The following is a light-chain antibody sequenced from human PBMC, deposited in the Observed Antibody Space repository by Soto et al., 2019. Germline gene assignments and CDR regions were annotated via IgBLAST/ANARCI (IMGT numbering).Light chain of an antibody. J-gene: IGLJ7*01. CDR3: CSYLGSSTV. Sequence: QSVLTQPASVSGSPGQSITISCTGVSGDVGKYNLVSWYQQHSAKAPKLIIYEDDKRPSGVSNRFSGSKSGDTASLTISGLQSEDEAAYYCCSYLGSSTVFGGGTQLTVL. CDR2: EDD. V-gene: IGLV2-23*01. CDR1: SGDVGKYNL.